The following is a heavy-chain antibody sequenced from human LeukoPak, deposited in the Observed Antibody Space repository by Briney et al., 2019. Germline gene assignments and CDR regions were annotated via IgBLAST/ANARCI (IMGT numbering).Heavy chain of an antibody. D-gene: IGHD3-10*01. CDR2: ISYDGSNK. Sequence: PGRSLKLSCAASGFTFSSYGMHWVRQAPGKGLEWVAVISYDGSNKYYADSVKGRFTISRDNSKNTLYLQMNSLRAEDTAVYYCAKVWGGSMARRGRYCYYAMDVWGKGTTVTVSS. V-gene: IGHV3-30*18. CDR1: GFTFSSYG. J-gene: IGHJ6*04. CDR3: AKVWGGSMARRGRYCYYAMDV.